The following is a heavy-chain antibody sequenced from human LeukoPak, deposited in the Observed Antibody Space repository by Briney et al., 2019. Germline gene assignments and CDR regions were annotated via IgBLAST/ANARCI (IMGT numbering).Heavy chain of an antibody. CDR3: SLWSGQNWFDP. CDR1: GGSISSISYY. V-gene: IGHV4-39*07. Sequence: SETLSLTCTVSGGSISSISYYGGWIRKPPGKGLEWIGSIYYSGSTYYNPSLKSRVTISVDTSKNQFSLKLSSVTAADTAVYYCSLWSGQNWFDPWGQGTLVTVSS. D-gene: IGHD3-3*01. J-gene: IGHJ5*02. CDR2: IYYSGST.